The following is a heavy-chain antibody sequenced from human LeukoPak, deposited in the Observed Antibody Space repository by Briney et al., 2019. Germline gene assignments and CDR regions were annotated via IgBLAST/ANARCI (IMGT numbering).Heavy chain of an antibody. Sequence: GESLKISCKGSGYRFTNYWIAWVRQMPGKGLECMSVIYPGDSETRYSPSFQGQVTISADKSISTAYLHWDNLKASDTAMYYCARHPLTGGYWYFDLWGRGALVTVSS. D-gene: IGHD7-27*01. V-gene: IGHV5-51*01. CDR1: GYRFTNYW. J-gene: IGHJ2*01. CDR2: IYPGDSET. CDR3: ARHPLTGGYWYFDL.